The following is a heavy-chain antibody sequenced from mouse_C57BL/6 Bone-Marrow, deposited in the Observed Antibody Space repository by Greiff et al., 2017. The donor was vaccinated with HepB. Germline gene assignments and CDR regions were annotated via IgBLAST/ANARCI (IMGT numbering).Heavy chain of an antibody. CDR1: GYSFTDYN. CDR2: INPNYGTT. V-gene: IGHV1-39*01. Sequence: VQLQQSGPELVKPGASVKISCKASGYSFTDYNMNWVKQSNGKSLEWIGVINPNYGTTSYNQKFKGKATLTVDQSSSTAYMQLNSLTYEDSAVYYCARGTAYYSNYGYYAMDYWGQGTSVTVSS. J-gene: IGHJ4*01. CDR3: ARGTAYYSNYGYYAMDY. D-gene: IGHD2-5*01.